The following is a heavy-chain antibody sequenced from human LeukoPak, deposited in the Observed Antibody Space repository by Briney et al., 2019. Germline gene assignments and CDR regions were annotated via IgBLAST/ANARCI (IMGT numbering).Heavy chain of an antibody. Sequence: PGGSLRLSCAASGFTFSNYAMSWVRQAPGKGLEWVSAISGSGGTTYCADSVKGRFTISRDNSKNTLYLQMDSLRAEDTAVYYCAKEGGVRSNDYWGQGTLVTVSS. CDR1: GFTFSNYA. CDR2: ISGSGGTT. D-gene: IGHD3-10*02. J-gene: IGHJ4*02. V-gene: IGHV3-23*01. CDR3: AKEGGVRSNDY.